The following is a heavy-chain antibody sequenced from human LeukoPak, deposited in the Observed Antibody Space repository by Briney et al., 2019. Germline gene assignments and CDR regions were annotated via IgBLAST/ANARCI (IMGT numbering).Heavy chain of an antibody. Sequence: PSETLSLTCTVSGGSISSYYWSWIRQPPGKGLEWIGYIYYSGSTNYNPSLKSRVTISVDTSKNQFSLKLSSVTAADTAVYYCARDTLLWFGDRGWFDPWGQGTLVTVSS. CDR2: IYYSGST. J-gene: IGHJ5*02. CDR1: GGSISSYY. V-gene: IGHV4-59*01. CDR3: ARDTLLWFGDRGWFDP. D-gene: IGHD3-10*01.